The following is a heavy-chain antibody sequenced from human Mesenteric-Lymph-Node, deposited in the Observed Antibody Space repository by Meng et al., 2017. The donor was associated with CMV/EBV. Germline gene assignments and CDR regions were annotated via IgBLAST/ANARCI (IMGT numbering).Heavy chain of an antibody. CDR2: INPSGGST. CDR1: GYTFTSYY. J-gene: IGHJ4*02. CDR3: ARDLQVAVVVPAAILAY. Sequence: ASVKVSCKASGYTFTSYYMHWVRQAPGQGLEWMGIINPSGGSTSYAQKFQGRVTMTRDTSTSTVYMELSSLRSEDTAVYYCARDLQVAVVVPAAILAYWGQGTLVTVSS. D-gene: IGHD2-2*02. V-gene: IGHV1-46*01.